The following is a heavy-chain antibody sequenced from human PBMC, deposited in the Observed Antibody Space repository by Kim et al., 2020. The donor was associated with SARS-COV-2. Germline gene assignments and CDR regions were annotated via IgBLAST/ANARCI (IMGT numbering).Heavy chain of an antibody. Sequence: GGSLRLSCAASGFTFSNFAMTWVRQAPGKGLEWVSTISGIDDTTTYADSVKGRFTISRDNSKNTLYLQMNSLRAEDTAVYYCAKSSQTDYYWFDYWGQGT. CDR2: ISGIDDTT. V-gene: IGHV3-23*01. J-gene: IGHJ4*02. D-gene: IGHD3-10*01. CDR1: GFTFSNFA. CDR3: AKSSQTDYYWFDY.